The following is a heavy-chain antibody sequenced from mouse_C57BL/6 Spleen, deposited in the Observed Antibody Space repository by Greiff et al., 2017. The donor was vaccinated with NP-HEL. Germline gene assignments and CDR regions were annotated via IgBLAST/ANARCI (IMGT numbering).Heavy chain of an antibody. CDR1: GFTFSDYY. V-gene: IGHV5-16*01. CDR3: ARDRSNYGWYFDV. CDR2: INYDGSST. J-gene: IGHJ1*03. Sequence: EVQRVESEGGLVQPGSSMKLSCTASGFTFSDYYMAWVRQVPEKGLEWVANINYDGSSTYYLDSLKSRFIISRDNAKNILYLQMSSLKSEDTATYYCARDRSNYGWYFDVWGTGTTVTVSS. D-gene: IGHD2-5*01.